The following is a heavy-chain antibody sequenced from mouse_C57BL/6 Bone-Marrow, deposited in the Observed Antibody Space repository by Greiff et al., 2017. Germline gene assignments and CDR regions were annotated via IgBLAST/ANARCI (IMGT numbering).Heavy chain of an antibody. Sequence: EVQLQESGGGLVQPGGSMKLSCVASGFTFSNYWMNWVRQSPEKGLEWVAQIRMKSDNYATHYAESVKGRFTISRDDSKSSVYLQMNNLRAEDTGIYYCAYDYDRYYYAMDYGGQGTSVTVSS. V-gene: IGHV6-3*01. D-gene: IGHD2-4*01. J-gene: IGHJ4*01. CDR1: GFTFSNYW. CDR2: IRMKSDNYAT. CDR3: AYDYDRYYYAMDY.